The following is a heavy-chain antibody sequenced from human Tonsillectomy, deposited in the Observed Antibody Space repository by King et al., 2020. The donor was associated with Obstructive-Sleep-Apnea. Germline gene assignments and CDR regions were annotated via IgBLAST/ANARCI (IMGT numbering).Heavy chain of an antibody. CDR3: ARIRLSSSFNYFDY. CDR1: GFSLSTSGMC. V-gene: IGHV2-70*11. D-gene: IGHD6-13*01. J-gene: IGHJ4*02. CDR2: IDWDDDK. Sequence: VTLKESGPALVKPTQTLTLTCTFSGFSLSTSGMCVSWIRQPPGKALEWLARIDWDDDKYYSTSLKTRLTISKDTSKNQVVLTMTNMDPVDTATYYCARIRLSSSFNYFDYWGQGTLVTVSS.